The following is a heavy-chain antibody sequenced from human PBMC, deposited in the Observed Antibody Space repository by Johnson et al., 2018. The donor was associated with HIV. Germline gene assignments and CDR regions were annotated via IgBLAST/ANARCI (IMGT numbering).Heavy chain of an antibody. CDR2: ISWDGGSP. J-gene: IGHJ3*02. CDR1: GFTFDDYT. CDR3: AKALRTGTPNDAVDI. V-gene: IGHV3-43D*03. Sequence: VQLVESGGVVVQPGGSLRLSCAASGFTFDDYTMHWVRQAPGKGLEWVSLISWDGGSPYYAASVQGRFTISRDNSKNSLYLQMNSLRAEDTALYYCAKALRTGTPNDAVDIWGQGTMVTVSS. D-gene: IGHD3-10*01.